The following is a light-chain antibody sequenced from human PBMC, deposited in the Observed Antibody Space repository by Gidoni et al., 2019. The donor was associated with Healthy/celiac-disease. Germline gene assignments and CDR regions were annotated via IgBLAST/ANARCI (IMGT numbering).Light chain of an antibody. CDR1: PSVSSN. J-gene: IGKJ4*01. CDR2: GAS. Sequence: EIVMTQYPATMSVSPGERATLSCRASPSVSSNLAWYQQKPGQAPRLLIYGASTRATGIPASFSGSWSGTEFTLTISSLQSEDFAVYYCQQYNNCPLTFGGGTKVEIK. V-gene: IGKV3-15*01. CDR3: QQYNNCPLT.